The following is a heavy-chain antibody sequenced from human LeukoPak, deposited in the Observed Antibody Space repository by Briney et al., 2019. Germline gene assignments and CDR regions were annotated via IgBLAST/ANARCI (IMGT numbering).Heavy chain of an antibody. CDR2: IYSGGST. J-gene: IGHJ3*02. CDR1: GFTVSSNY. V-gene: IGHV3-53*01. CDR3: ASLITMIDAPNPDAFDI. Sequence: GGSRRLSCAASGFTVSSNYMSWVRQAPGKGLEWVSVIYSGGSTYYADSVKGRFTISRDNSKNTLYLQMNSLRAEDTAVYYCASLITMIDAPNPDAFDIWGQGTMVTVSS. D-gene: IGHD3-22*01.